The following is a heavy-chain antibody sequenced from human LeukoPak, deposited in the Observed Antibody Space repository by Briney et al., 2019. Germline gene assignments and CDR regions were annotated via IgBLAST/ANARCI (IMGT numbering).Heavy chain of an antibody. CDR1: GYRFTSYW. D-gene: IGHD3-16*01. Sequence: GESLKISCKGSGYRFTSYWIGWVRQMPGKGLEWMGIIYPGDSDTRYSPSFQGQVTISADKSISTAYLQWSSLKASDTAMYYCARQSGHYDYVWGSPWYFDYWGQGTLVTVSS. J-gene: IGHJ4*02. CDR3: ARQSGHYDYVWGSPWYFDY. V-gene: IGHV5-51*01. CDR2: IYPGDSDT.